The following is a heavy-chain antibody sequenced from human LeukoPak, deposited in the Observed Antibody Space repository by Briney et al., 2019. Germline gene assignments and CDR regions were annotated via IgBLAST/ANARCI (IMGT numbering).Heavy chain of an antibody. CDR3: ARDTVHYDSSGYYLNWFDP. CDR2: IYYSGST. V-gene: IGHV4-30-4*01. Sequence: SQTLSLTCTVSGGSISSGDYYWSWIRQPPGKGLEWIGYIYYSGSTYYNPSLKSRVTISVDTSKSQFSLKLSSVTAADTAVYYCARDTVHYDSSGYYLNWFDPWGQGTLVTVSS. D-gene: IGHD3-22*01. CDR1: GGSISSGDYY. J-gene: IGHJ5*02.